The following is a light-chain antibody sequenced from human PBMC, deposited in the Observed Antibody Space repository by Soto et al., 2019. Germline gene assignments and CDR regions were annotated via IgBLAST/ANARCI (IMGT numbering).Light chain of an antibody. CDR3: ATWDNLLSAGL. CDR2: DNY. CDR1: PSNIGNNF. V-gene: IGLV1-51*01. J-gene: IGLJ2*01. Sequence: QSVLTQPPPVSATPGQKVTISCSGGPSNIGNNFVSWYQRLPGTAPRVIIYDNYERPSGIPDRFSGSKSGTSATLDITGLQTGDEADYYCATWDNLLSAGLFGGGTKVTVL.